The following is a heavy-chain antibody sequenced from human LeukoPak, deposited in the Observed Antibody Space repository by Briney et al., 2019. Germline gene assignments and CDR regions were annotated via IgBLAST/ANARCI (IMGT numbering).Heavy chain of an antibody. Sequence: SQTLSLTCTVSGGSISSGGYYWSWIRQHPGKGLEWIGYIYYSGSTYYNPSLKSRVTISVDTSKNQFSLKLSSVTAADTAVYYCARCGQSSWYRYYYYYYMDVWGKGTTVTVSS. V-gene: IGHV4-31*03. CDR1: GGSISSGGYY. CDR2: IYYSGST. J-gene: IGHJ6*03. CDR3: ARCGQSSWYRYYYYYYMDV. D-gene: IGHD6-13*01.